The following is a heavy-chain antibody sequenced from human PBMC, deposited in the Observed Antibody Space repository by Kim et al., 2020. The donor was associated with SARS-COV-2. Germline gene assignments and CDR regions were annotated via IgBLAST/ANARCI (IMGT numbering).Heavy chain of an antibody. CDR2: INSDGSST. D-gene: IGHD5-12*01. V-gene: IGHV3-74*01. J-gene: IGHJ6*02. Sequence: GGSLRLSCAASGFTFSSYWMHWVRQAPGKGLVWVSRINSDGSSTSYADSVKGRFTISRDNAKNTLYLQMNSLRAEDTAVYYCARGRRDGYNWVYYYGMDVWGQGTTVTVSS. CDR3: ARGRRDGYNWVYYYGMDV. CDR1: GFTFSSYW.